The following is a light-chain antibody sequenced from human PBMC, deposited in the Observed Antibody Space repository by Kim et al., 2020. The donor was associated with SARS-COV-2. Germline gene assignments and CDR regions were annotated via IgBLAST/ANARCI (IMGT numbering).Light chain of an antibody. Sequence: ETPGQTASITCAGDRLGDKYASWYRRKPGQSPVLVIYYDSKRPSGIPERFSGSNSGNTATLTISGTQAMDEADYYCQAWDSSTVVFGGGTQLTVL. CDR1: RLGDKY. V-gene: IGLV3-1*01. CDR2: YDS. CDR3: QAWDSSTVV. J-gene: IGLJ2*01.